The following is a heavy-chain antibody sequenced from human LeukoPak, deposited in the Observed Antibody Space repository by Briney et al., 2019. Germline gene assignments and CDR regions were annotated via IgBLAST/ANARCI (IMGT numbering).Heavy chain of an antibody. Sequence: ASVKVSCKTSGYTFTGYYMRWVRQAPGQGLEWMGWINPNTGGTNYAQNFQGRVTMTSDTSISTAYMELSSLRSDDTAMYYCARAPMIVVVFPPRLDFWGQGTLVTVSS. CDR2: INPNTGGT. V-gene: IGHV1-2*02. CDR1: GYTFTGYY. D-gene: IGHD3-22*01. J-gene: IGHJ4*02. CDR3: ARAPMIVVVFPPRLDF.